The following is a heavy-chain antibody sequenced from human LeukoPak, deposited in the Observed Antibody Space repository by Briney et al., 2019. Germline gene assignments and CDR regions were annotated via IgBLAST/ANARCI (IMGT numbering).Heavy chain of an antibody. CDR2: ISYDGSNK. D-gene: IGHD1-26*01. V-gene: IGHV3-30-3*01. CDR1: GFTFSSYA. CDR3: AREPKSWELQLNWFDP. J-gene: IGHJ5*02. Sequence: GGSLRLSCAASGFTFSSYAMHWVRQAPGKGLEWVAVISYDGSNKYYADSVKGRFTISRDNSKNTLYLQMNSLRAEDTAVYYCAREPKSWELQLNWFDPWGQGTLVTVSS.